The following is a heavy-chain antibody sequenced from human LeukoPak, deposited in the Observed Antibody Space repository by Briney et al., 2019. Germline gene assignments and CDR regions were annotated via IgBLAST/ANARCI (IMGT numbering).Heavy chain of an antibody. V-gene: IGHV1-69*05. CDR2: IIPIFGTA. CDR3: ARGYSSSSGSDY. Sequence: ASVKVSCKASGGTFSSYAISWVRQAPGQGLEWMGRIIPIFGTANYAQKFQGRVTITTDESTSTAYMELSRLRSEDTAVYYCARGYSSSSGSDYWGQGTLVTVSS. J-gene: IGHJ4*02. D-gene: IGHD6-6*01. CDR1: GGTFSSYA.